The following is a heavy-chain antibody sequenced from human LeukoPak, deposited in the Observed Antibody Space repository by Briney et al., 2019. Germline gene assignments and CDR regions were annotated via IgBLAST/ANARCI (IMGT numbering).Heavy chain of an antibody. CDR2: INPDGSAQ. J-gene: IGHJ4*02. Sequence: GESLRLSCSVSGFIFHNPYMTWVRQAPGKGLEWVADINPDGSAQAYLDSVKGRFTISRDNSKNTLYLQMNSLRAEDTALYYCARDPGATTFYYFDYWGQGTLVTVSS. D-gene: IGHD1-26*01. CDR1: GFIFHNPY. CDR3: ARDPGATTFYYFDY. V-gene: IGHV3-7*03.